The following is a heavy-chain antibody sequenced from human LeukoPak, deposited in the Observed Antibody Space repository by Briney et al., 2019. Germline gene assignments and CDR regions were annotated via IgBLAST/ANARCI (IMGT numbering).Heavy chain of an antibody. CDR2: IKQDGSEK. Sequence: GGSLRLSCAASGFTFSSYWMSWVRQAPGKGLEWVANIKQDGSEKYYVDSVKGRFTISRDNAKNSLYLQMNSLRAEDTAMYYCAREGLDSSGWYYFDYWGQGTLVTVSS. CDR3: AREGLDSSGWYYFDY. V-gene: IGHV3-7*01. D-gene: IGHD6-19*01. J-gene: IGHJ4*02. CDR1: GFTFSSYW.